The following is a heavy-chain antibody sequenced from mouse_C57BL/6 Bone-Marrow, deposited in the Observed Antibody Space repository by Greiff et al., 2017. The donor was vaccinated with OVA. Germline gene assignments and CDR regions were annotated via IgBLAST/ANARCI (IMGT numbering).Heavy chain of an antibody. CDR1: GFNIKDDY. Sequence: VHVKQSGAELVRPGASVKLSCTASGFNIKDDYMHWVKQRPEQGLEWIGWIDPENGDTEYASKFQGKATITADTSSNTAYLQLSSLTSEDTAVYYCTPIYYDYNFDYWGQGTTLTVSS. V-gene: IGHV14-4*01. D-gene: IGHD2-4*01. CDR2: IDPENGDT. CDR3: TPIYYDYNFDY. J-gene: IGHJ2*01.